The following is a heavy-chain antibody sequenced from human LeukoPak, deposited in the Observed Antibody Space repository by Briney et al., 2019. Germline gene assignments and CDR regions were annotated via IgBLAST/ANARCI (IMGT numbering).Heavy chain of an antibody. J-gene: IGHJ5*02. Sequence: ASVKVSCKTSGYTFTKYLIHWVRQAPGQGLEWVGTINPNGDATNYAPRLQGRLTLTQDTSTSTVYMELRGLTPDDTAVYYCARPLFCAFDNCRYWLDPWGPGTLVTVSS. D-gene: IGHD1-20*01. V-gene: IGHV1-46*01. CDR3: ARPLFCAFDNCRYWLDP. CDR2: INPNGDAT. CDR1: GYTFTKYL.